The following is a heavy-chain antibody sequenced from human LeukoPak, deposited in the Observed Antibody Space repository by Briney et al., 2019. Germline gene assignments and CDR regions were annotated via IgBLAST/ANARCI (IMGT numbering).Heavy chain of an antibody. J-gene: IGHJ5*02. CDR2: IYHSGST. CDR3: ARDILTGYEGNWFDP. D-gene: IGHD3-9*01. V-gene: IGHV4-39*07. CDR1: GGSISSSSYY. Sequence: TSETLSLTCTVSGGSISSSSYYWGWIRQPPGKGLEWIGSIYHSGSTYYNPSLKSRVTISVDTSKNQFSLKLSSVTAADTAVYYCARDILTGYEGNWFDPWGQGTLVTVSS.